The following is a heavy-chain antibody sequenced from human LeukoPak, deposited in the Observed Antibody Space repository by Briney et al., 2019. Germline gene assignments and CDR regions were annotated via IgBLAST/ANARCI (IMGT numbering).Heavy chain of an antibody. Sequence: GESLKISCKGSGYSFTSYWIGWVRQMPGKGLEWMGIIYPDDSDTTYSPSFQGQVTISADKSISTAYLQWSSLRASDTAMYYCATRDYDWGSDHWGQGTLVTVSS. CDR2: IYPDDSDT. V-gene: IGHV5-51*01. CDR1: GYSFTSYW. CDR3: ATRDYDWGSDH. D-gene: IGHD3-10*01. J-gene: IGHJ4*02.